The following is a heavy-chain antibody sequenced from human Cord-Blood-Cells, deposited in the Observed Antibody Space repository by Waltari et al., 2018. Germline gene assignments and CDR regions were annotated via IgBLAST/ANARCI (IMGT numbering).Heavy chain of an antibody. CDR3: ARGWGGTPFDY. CDR1: GYTFTGYY. Sequence: QVQLVQSGAEVKKPGASVKVSCKASGYTFTGYYMHWVRQAPGQGLEWRGWDNPTSGGTNYAQKFQGRGTMTRDTSISTADMELSRLRSDDTAVYYCARGWGGTPFDYWGQGTLVTVSS. V-gene: IGHV1-2*02. CDR2: DNPTSGGT. D-gene: IGHD7-27*01. J-gene: IGHJ4*02.